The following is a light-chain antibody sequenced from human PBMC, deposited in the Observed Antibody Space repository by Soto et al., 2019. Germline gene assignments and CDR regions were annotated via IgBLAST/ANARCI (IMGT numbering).Light chain of an antibody. CDR2: GAS. J-gene: IGKJ1*01. CDR1: QSVSSSY. CDR3: HQYASSTGT. Sequence: EIVLTQSPGTLSLSPGERATLSCRASQSVSSSYLAWYQQKPGQAPRLLIYGASSRATGIPDRFSGSGSGTDFTLTISRLEPEDFAMYYCHQYASSTGTFGQGTKVDI. V-gene: IGKV3-20*01.